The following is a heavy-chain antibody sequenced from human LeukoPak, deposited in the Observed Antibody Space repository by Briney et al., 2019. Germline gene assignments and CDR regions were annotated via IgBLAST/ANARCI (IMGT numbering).Heavy chain of an antibody. V-gene: IGHV1-58*02. CDR1: GFTFTSSA. D-gene: IGHD6-13*01. CDR3: AAVGIAPAGTFNWDY. Sequence: GASVKVSCKASGFTFTSSAMQWVRQARGQRLEWIGWIVVGSGNTNYAQKFQERVTVTRDMSTSTAYMELSSLRSEDTAVYYCAAVGIAPAGTFNWDYWGQGTLVTVSS. CDR2: IVVGSGNT. J-gene: IGHJ4*02.